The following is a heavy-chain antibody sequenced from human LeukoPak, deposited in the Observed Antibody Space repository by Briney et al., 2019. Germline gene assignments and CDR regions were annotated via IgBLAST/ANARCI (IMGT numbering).Heavy chain of an antibody. Sequence: ASVKVSCKASGYTFTSYGFSWVRQAPGQGLEWMGWISGYNGDTNYAQKFQGRVTMTTDTSTNTAYMELRSLRSDDTAVYYCARATRYCSSTSCWAQIYYFDYWGQETLVTVSS. V-gene: IGHV1-18*04. CDR2: ISGYNGDT. CDR3: ARATRYCSSTSCWAQIYYFDY. CDR1: GYTFTSYG. D-gene: IGHD2-2*01. J-gene: IGHJ4*02.